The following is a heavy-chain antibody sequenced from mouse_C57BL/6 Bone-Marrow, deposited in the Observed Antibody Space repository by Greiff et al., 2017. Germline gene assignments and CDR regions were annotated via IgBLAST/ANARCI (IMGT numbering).Heavy chain of an antibody. CDR3: ARFTIYGYDADY. V-gene: IGHV1-82*01. Sequence: QVQLQQSGPELVKPGASVKISCKASGYAFSRSWMNWVKQRPGKGLEWIGRIYPGDGDTNYNGKFKGKATLTADKSSSTAYMQLSSLTSEDSAVYFCARFTIYGYDADYWGQGTTLTVAS. CDR2: IYPGDGDT. CDR1: GYAFSRSW. J-gene: IGHJ2*01. D-gene: IGHD2-2*01.